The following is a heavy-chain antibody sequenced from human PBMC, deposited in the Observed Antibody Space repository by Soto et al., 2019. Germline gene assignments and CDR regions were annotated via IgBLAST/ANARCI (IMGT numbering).Heavy chain of an antibody. Sequence: QVQLVESGGGVVQPGRSLRLSCAASGFTFSSYAMHWVRQAPGKGLEWVAVISYDGRNKYYAVSVKGRFTMSRDNSKNTLDLQMNSLRGEDTAVYYCARDAVAGTGYYYGMDVW. CDR3: ARDAVAGTGYYYGMDV. V-gene: IGHV3-30*04. J-gene: IGHJ6*01. CDR1: GFTFSSYA. CDR2: ISYDGRNK. D-gene: IGHD1-7*01.